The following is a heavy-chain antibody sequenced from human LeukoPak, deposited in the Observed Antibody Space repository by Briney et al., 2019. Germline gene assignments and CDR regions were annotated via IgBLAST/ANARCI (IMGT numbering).Heavy chain of an antibody. CDR2: ISWNSGSI. V-gene: IGHV3-9*01. J-gene: IGHJ4*02. CDR3: ARDMVGAPTPSLFDY. CDR1: GFTFDDYA. D-gene: IGHD1-26*01. Sequence: PGGSLRLSCAASGFTFDDYAIHWVRQAPGKGLEWVSGISWNSGSIAYADSVKGRFTISRDNAKNTLYLQMNSLRAEDTAVYYCARDMVGAPTPSLFDYWGQGTLVTVSS.